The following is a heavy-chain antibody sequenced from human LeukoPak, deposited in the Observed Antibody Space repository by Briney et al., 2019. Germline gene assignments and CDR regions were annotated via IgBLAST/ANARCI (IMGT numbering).Heavy chain of an antibody. CDR3: ASGYSSGWYMVDY. V-gene: IGHV3-7*01. D-gene: IGHD6-19*01. Sequence: PGGSLRLSCAASGFTFSSYSMNWVRQAPGKGLEWVANIKQDGSEKYYVDSVKGRFTIFRDNAKNSLYLQMNSLRAEDTALYYCASGYSSGWYMVDYWGQGTLVTVSS. J-gene: IGHJ4*02. CDR1: GFTFSSYS. CDR2: IKQDGSEK.